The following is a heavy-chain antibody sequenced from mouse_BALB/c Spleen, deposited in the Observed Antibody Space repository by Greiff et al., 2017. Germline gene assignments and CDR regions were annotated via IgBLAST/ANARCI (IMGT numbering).Heavy chain of an antibody. Sequence: EVQLQESGPGLVKPSQSLSLTCTVTGYSITSDYAWNWIRQFPGNKLEWMGYISYSGSTSYNPSLKSRISITRDTSKNQFFLQLNSVTTEDTATYYCARSFLYYGSSYFDYWGQGTTLTVSS. CDR1: GYSITSDYA. CDR2: ISYSGST. CDR3: ARSFLYYGSSYFDY. V-gene: IGHV3-2*02. J-gene: IGHJ2*01. D-gene: IGHD1-1*01.